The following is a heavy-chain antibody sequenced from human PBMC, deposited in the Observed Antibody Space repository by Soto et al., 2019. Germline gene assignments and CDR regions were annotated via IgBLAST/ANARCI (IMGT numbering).Heavy chain of an antibody. Sequence: PGESLRLSCRTSGFTFGAYAMSWFRQAPGKGLEWVGFIRGKAYGGTTEYAASVRGRFTISSEDSKSIAYLQMNSVKPEDTAVYCCSRVGWGYDYHYFDYWGQGTPVTVSS. J-gene: IGHJ4*02. CDR1: GFTFGAYA. CDR3: SRVGWGYDYHYFDY. CDR2: IRGKAYGGTT. V-gene: IGHV3-49*03. D-gene: IGHD5-12*01.